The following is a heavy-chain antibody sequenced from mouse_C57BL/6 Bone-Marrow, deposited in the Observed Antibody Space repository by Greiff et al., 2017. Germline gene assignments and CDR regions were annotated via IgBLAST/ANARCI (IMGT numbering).Heavy chain of an antibody. CDR1: GYTFTSYW. CDR2: IDPYSGGT. D-gene: IGHD3-2*02. CDR3: AREETAQAPTAY. V-gene: IGHV1-72*01. Sequence: VQLQQPGAELVKPGASVKLSCKASGYTFTSYWLHWVKQRPGRGLEWIGRIDPYSGGTKYNEKFKSKATLTVDKPSSTAYMQLSSLTSEDSAVYYCAREETAQAPTAYWGQGTTLTVSS. J-gene: IGHJ2*01.